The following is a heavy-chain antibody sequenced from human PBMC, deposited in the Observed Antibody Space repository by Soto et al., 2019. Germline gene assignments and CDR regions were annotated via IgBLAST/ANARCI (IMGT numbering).Heavy chain of an antibody. CDR2: ISYDGSNK. Sequence: QVQLVESGGGVVQPGRSLRLSCAASGFTFSSYAMHWVRQAPGKGLEWVAVISYDGSNKYYGDSVKGRFTISRDNSKDTLYLKMDSLRAEDTAVYYCAALVGAAARLTYYYGMDVWGQGTTVTVSS. V-gene: IGHV3-30-3*01. J-gene: IGHJ6*02. D-gene: IGHD6-6*01. CDR1: GFTFSSYA. CDR3: AALVGAAARLTYYYGMDV.